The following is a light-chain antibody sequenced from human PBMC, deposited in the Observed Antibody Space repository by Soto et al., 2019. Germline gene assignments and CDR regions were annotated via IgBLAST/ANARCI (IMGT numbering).Light chain of an antibody. CDR2: TDY. Sequence: QAVVTQPPSASGTPGQRVIISCSGSNSNIGTYTVNWYQQLPGTAPKLLIYTDYQRPSGVPDRFSGSKSGTSASLAISGLQSEDEADYYCASWVDSLSGGVFGGGTKLTVL. J-gene: IGLJ3*02. V-gene: IGLV1-44*01. CDR1: NSNIGTYT. CDR3: ASWVDSLSGGV.